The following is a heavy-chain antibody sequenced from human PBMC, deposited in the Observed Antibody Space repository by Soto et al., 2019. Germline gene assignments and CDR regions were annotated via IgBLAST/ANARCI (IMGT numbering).Heavy chain of an antibody. Sequence: ASVKVSCKASGYTFTSYGISWVRQAPGQGLEWMRWISAYKGNTNYAQKLQGRVTMTTDTSTSTAYMELRSLRSDDTAVYYCARNYDFWSGYYTGALSYYYGMDVWGQGTTVTVS. CDR2: ISAYKGNT. CDR3: ARNYDFWSGYYTGALSYYYGMDV. V-gene: IGHV1-18*04. D-gene: IGHD3-3*01. CDR1: GYTFTSYG. J-gene: IGHJ6*02.